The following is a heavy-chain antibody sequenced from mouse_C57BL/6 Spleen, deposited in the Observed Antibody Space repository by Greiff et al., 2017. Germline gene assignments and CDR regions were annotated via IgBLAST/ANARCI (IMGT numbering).Heavy chain of an antibody. CDR2: ISYSGST. CDR3: AAQTIDSSGWFAY. J-gene: IGHJ3*01. V-gene: IGHV3-1*01. CDR1: GYSITSGYD. Sequence: EVQLVESGPGMVKPSQSLSLTCTVTGYSITSGYDWHWIRHFPGNKLEWMGYISYSGSTNYNPSLKSRISITHDTSKNHFFLKLNSVTTEDTATYYCAAQTIDSSGWFAYWGQGTLVTVSA. D-gene: IGHD3-2*02.